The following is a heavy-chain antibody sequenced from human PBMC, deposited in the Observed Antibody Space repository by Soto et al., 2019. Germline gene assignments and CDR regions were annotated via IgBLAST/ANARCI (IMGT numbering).Heavy chain of an antibody. V-gene: IGHV1-8*01. CDR2: MNPNSGNT. CDR3: AREKVGGKDF. J-gene: IGHJ4*02. Sequence: QVQLVQSGAEVKKPGASVKVSCKASGYTFTSYDINWVRQATGQGLEWMGWMNPNSGNTGYAQKFQGRVSMTRNTPLRHALMEPGNLGTEGTGGVFRAREKVGGKDFWGQGTLVTVSS. CDR1: GYTFTSYD. D-gene: IGHD1-26*01.